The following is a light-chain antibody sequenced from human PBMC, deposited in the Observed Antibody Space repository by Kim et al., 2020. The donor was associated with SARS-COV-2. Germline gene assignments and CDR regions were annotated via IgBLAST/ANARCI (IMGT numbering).Light chain of an antibody. CDR3: QHRRDWPRLT. J-gene: IGKJ4*01. Sequence: SPGERATLSCRASQSVSSYLAWYQQKPGQAPRLLIYDASNRVAGIPARFSASGSGTDFTLTISSLEPEDIAVYYCQHRRDWPRLTFGGGTRVDIK. CDR2: DAS. V-gene: IGKV3-11*01. CDR1: QSVSSY.